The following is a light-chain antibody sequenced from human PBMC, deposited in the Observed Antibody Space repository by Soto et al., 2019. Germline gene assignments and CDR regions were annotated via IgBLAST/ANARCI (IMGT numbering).Light chain of an antibody. CDR1: QSLNRD. CDR3: QQYNNWWT. J-gene: IGKJ1*01. CDR2: GAS. Sequence: EIVMTQSPASLSVSPVERATLSCRSSQSLNRDLAWYQQRPGQSPRLLIFGASIRAAGIPARFSGSGSGTEFTLTISSLQSEDFGVYYCQQYNNWWTFGQGTKVDIK. V-gene: IGKV3-15*01.